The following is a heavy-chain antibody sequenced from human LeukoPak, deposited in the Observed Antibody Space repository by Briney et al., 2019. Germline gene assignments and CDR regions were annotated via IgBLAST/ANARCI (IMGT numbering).Heavy chain of an antibody. D-gene: IGHD3-16*01. CDR2: IKEDGSQK. CDR1: GFTFNNYW. V-gene: IGHV3-7*01. CDR3: ARDQRDGMILFDY. Sequence: GGSLRLSCVASGFTFNNYWMSWVRQAPGKGLEWVANIKEDGSQKNYVESAKGRFTISGDNAKNSLYLQMNRLRAEDTAVYYCARDQRDGMILFDYWGQGKLVIVSS. J-gene: IGHJ4*02.